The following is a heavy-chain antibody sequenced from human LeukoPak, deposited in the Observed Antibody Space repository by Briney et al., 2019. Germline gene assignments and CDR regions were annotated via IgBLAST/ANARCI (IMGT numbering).Heavy chain of an antibody. V-gene: IGHV3-66*01. CDR3: ARVPGRGIAARPSYWFDP. CDR1: GFTVSSNY. CDR2: IYSGGST. Sequence: PGGSLRLSCAASGFTVSSNYMSWVRQAPGKGLEWVSVIYSGGSTYYADSVKGRFTISRDNSKNTLYLQMNSLRAEDTAVYYCARVPGRGIAARPSYWFDPWGQGTLVTVSS. J-gene: IGHJ5*02. D-gene: IGHD6-6*01.